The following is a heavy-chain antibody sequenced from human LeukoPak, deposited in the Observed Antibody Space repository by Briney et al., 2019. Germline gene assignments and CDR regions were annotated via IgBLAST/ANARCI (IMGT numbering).Heavy chain of an antibody. V-gene: IGHV3-30-3*01. Sequence: SGGSLRLSCAASGFTFSSFAMHWVRQAPGKGLEWVAVISFDGSNKFYADSVKGRFTISRDNSKNTLYLLMSSLRVEDTAVYYCASTGRAVGAHGLVYWGQGTLVTVSS. J-gene: IGHJ4*02. CDR1: GFTFSSFA. CDR2: ISFDGSNK. CDR3: ASTGRAVGAHGLVY. D-gene: IGHD1-26*01.